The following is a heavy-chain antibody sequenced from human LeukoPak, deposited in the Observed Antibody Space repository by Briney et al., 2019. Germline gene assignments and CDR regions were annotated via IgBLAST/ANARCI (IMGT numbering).Heavy chain of an antibody. CDR1: GYTFTSYA. Sequence: ASVKVSCKASGYTFTSYAISWVRQARGQGREWMGWISAYNGYTNYAQNLQGRVTMTTDTSTSTAYVELTSLRSDDTAVYYCARALARDVYNINWFDPWGQGTLVTVSS. D-gene: IGHD5-24*01. CDR2: ISAYNGYT. V-gene: IGHV1-18*01. CDR3: ARALARDVYNINWFDP. J-gene: IGHJ5*02.